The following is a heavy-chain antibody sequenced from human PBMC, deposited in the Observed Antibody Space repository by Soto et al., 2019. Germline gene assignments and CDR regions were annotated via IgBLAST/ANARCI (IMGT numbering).Heavy chain of an antibody. V-gene: IGHV4-39*02. CDR3: ARVSGWFTTAYFDS. D-gene: IGHD6-19*01. CDR1: GGSMSSTSFD. CDR2: ISYTGTT. J-gene: IGHJ4*02. Sequence: PSETLSLTCTVSGGSMSSTSFDWDWIRQSPGKGLEWIGSISYTGTTFYTPSLKSRVTMSVDTSKNHFSLKMSSVTAADTAVYYCARVSGWFTTAYFDSWGQGTLVTVSS.